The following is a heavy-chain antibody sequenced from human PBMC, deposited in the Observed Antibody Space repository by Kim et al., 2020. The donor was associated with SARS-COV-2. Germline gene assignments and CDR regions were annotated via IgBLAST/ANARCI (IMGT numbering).Heavy chain of an antibody. CDR3: AKGGLDYGDYGVDYYYYGMDV. Sequence: GGSLRLSCAASGFTFSSYGMHWVRQAPGKGLEWVAVIWYDGSNKYYADSVKGRFTISRDNSKNTLYLQMNSLRAEDTAVYYCAKGGLDYGDYGVDYYYYGMDVWGQGTTVTVSS. CDR2: IWYDGSNK. J-gene: IGHJ6*02. V-gene: IGHV3-33*06. D-gene: IGHD4-17*01. CDR1: GFTFSSYG.